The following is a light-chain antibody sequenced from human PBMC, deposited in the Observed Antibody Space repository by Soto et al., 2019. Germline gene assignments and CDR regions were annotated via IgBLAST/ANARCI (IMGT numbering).Light chain of an antibody. Sequence: VMTQSPDSLTVPLGERATINCKSSRTVLSSLNNRSYLSWFQQKPGQPPKLLFSWASSRASGVPDRFNASGSGTDFTLTITSLQSEDVAVYYCHQHYSAPLTFGQGTRLEIK. CDR1: RTVLSSLNNRSY. CDR3: HQHYSAPLT. V-gene: IGKV4-1*01. CDR2: WAS. J-gene: IGKJ5*01.